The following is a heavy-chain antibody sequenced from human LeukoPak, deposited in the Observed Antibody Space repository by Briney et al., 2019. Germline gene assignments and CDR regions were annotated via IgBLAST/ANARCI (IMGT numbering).Heavy chain of an antibody. J-gene: IGHJ1*01. CDR3: ARGYCGGDCYGD. CDR1: GFSFRNYW. Sequence: PGGSLRLSCTTSGFSFRNYWMGWVRQAPGKGLEWVANIKQDESEKYYVGSVKGRFSISRDNAKNSLYLQMNSLRVEDTAVYYCARGYCGGDCYGDWGQGTLVTVSS. V-gene: IGHV3-7*03. D-gene: IGHD2-21*02. CDR2: IKQDESEK.